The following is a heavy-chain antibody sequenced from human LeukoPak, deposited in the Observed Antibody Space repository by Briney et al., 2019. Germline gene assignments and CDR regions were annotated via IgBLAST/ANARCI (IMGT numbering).Heavy chain of an antibody. V-gene: IGHV3-23*01. CDR1: GFTFSSYA. CDR3: AKESKYLLPPSGRGYYMDL. Sequence: GGSLRLSCAASGFTFSSYAMSWVRQAPGKGLEWVSAISDSGGSTYYADSVKGRFTISRDNSKNTLYLQMNSLRAEDTAVYYCAKESKYLLPPSGRGYYMDLWGKVTTVTVSS. D-gene: IGHD2-2*01. CDR2: ISDSGGST. J-gene: IGHJ6*03.